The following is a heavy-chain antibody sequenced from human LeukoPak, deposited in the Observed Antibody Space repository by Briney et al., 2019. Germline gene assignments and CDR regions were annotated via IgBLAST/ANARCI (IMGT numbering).Heavy chain of an antibody. CDR3: ARGRGIVGAIDY. J-gene: IGHJ4*02. D-gene: IGHD1-26*01. CDR2: ISSSSSYI. CDR1: GFTFSSYS. V-gene: IGHV3-21*01. Sequence: GGSLRLSCAASGFTFSSYSMNWVRQAPGKGLEWVSSISSSSSYIYYADSVKGRFTISRDNAKNSLYLQMNSLRAEDTAVYYCARGRGIVGAIDYWGQGALVTVSS.